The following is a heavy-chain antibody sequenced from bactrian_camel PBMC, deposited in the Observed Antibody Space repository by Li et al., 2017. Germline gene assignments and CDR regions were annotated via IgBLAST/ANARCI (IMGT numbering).Heavy chain of an antibody. CDR2: INGDGKT. CDR3: AASAPLLLASVPCVNSYEYNY. Sequence: HVQLVESGGGSVQAGGSLKLSCAASGYIRSSCGMGWYRQAPGKEREWVSTINGDGKTFYTDSVKGRFTISRDNAKNTLYLQMNSLKPEDTATYYCAASAPLLLASVPCVNSYEYNYWGQGTQVTVS. D-gene: IGHD3*01. V-gene: IGHV3S53*01. CDR1: GYIRSSCG. J-gene: IGHJ4*01.